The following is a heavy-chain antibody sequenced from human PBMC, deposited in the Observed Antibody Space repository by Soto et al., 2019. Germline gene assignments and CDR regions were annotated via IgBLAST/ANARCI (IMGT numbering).Heavy chain of an antibody. J-gene: IGHJ6*02. CDR1: GGSISSYY. D-gene: IGHD3-3*01. CDR3: ARSEYYDFWSGYYDYYYYGMDV. CDR2: IYYSGST. Sequence: SETLSLTCTVSGGSISSYYWSWIRQPPGKGLEWIGYIYYSGSTNYNPSLKSRVTISVDTSKNQFSLKLSSVTAADTAVYYCARSEYYDFWSGYYDYYYYGMDVWGQGTTVTVSS. V-gene: IGHV4-59*01.